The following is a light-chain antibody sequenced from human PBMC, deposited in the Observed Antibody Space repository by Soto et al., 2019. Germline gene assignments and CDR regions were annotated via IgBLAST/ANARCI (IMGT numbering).Light chain of an antibody. Sequence: QSVLTQPPSASGTPGQRVIISCSGSSSNIGSHTVNWYQQLPGTAPRLLIYNTYYRPSGVPDRFSGSKSGTSAPLAISGLQSEDEADYYCAAWDDSMNGVVFGGGTKLTVL. CDR3: AAWDDSMNGVV. J-gene: IGLJ2*01. CDR1: SSNIGSHT. CDR2: NTY. V-gene: IGLV1-44*01.